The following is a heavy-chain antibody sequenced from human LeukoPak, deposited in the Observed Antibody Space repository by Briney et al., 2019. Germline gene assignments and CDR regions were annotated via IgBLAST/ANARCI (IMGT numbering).Heavy chain of an antibody. J-gene: IGHJ6*03. Sequence: PGGSLRLSCAASGFTFSSYWMYWVRQAPGKGLVCVSRIHTDGRSTYYADSLKGRFTISRDNAKNTLYLQMNSLRVDDTAVYYCAREPVGATVHYYYMDVWGKGTTVTVSS. CDR2: IHTDGRST. D-gene: IGHD1-26*01. V-gene: IGHV3-74*01. CDR1: GFTFSSYW. CDR3: AREPVGATVHYYYMDV.